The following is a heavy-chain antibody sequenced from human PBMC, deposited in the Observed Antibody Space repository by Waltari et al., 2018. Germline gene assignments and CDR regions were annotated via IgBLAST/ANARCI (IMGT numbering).Heavy chain of an antibody. D-gene: IGHD2-21*01. Sequence: QVQLVESGGGVVQPGRSLRLSCAASGFTFSSYGMHWVRQAPGKGLGWVALIWYDGSNKYYADSVKGRFTISRDNSKNTLYLQMNSLRAEDTAVYYCARDLVDYYYGMDVWGQGTTVTVSS. V-gene: IGHV3-33*01. CDR1: GFTFSSYG. J-gene: IGHJ6*02. CDR2: IWYDGSNK. CDR3: ARDLVDYYYGMDV.